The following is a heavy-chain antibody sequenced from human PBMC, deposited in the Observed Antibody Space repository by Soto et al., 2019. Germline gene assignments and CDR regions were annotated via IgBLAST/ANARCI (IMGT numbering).Heavy chain of an antibody. CDR2: ISSSSSTI. J-gene: IGHJ4*02. CDR3: ARDTRMDYDYIWGSYRLRRFDH. D-gene: IGHD3-16*02. V-gene: IGHV3-48*01. CDR1: GFTFSSYS. Sequence: PGGSLRLSCAASGFTFSSYSMNWVRQAPGKGLEWVSYISSSSSTIYYADSVKGRFTISRDNAKNSLYLQMNSLRAEDTAVYYCARDTRMDYDYIWGSYRLRRFDHWGQGTLVTVSS.